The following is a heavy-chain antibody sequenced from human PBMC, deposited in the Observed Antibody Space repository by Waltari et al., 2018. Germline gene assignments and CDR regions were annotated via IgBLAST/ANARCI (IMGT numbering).Heavy chain of an antibody. Sequence: LQLQESGPGLVKPSETLSLTCTVSGGSISSSSYYWGWVRQAPGKGLEWVANIKQDGSEKYYGDSVKGRFTISRDNAKNSLYLQMNSLRAEDTAVYYCARVSIVGATFDYWGQGTLVTVSS. CDR2: IKQDGSEK. CDR1: GGSISSSSYY. CDR3: ARVSIVGATFDY. V-gene: IGHV3-7*01. D-gene: IGHD1-26*01. J-gene: IGHJ4*02.